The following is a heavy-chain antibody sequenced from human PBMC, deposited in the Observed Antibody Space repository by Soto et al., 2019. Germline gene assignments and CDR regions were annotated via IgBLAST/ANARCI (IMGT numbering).Heavy chain of an antibody. CDR1: VYTFTSYG. Sequence: APVNVSCKASVYTFTSYGISWLRQAPGQGLEWMGWISAYNGNTNYAQKLQGRVTMTTDTSRNTAYMELRSLRSDDTAVYYCARVKGTTRGPLKIYYYYGVDVWGQGTTVTVSS. CDR2: ISAYNGNT. D-gene: IGHD3-10*01. V-gene: IGHV1-18*01. J-gene: IGHJ6*02. CDR3: ARVKGTTRGPLKIYYYYGVDV.